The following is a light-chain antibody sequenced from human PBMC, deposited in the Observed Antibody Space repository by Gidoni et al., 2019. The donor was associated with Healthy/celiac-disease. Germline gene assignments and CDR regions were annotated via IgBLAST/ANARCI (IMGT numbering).Light chain of an antibody. Sequence: EIVLTQSPCTLSLSPGERATLSCRASQSVSSSYFAWYQQRPGQAPRLLIYGASSRATGIPDRFSGSGSGTDFTLTISRLEPEDFAVYYCQQYGSSPFTFGPGTKVDIK. CDR2: GAS. CDR3: QQYGSSPFT. V-gene: IGKV3-20*01. CDR1: QSVSSSY. J-gene: IGKJ3*01.